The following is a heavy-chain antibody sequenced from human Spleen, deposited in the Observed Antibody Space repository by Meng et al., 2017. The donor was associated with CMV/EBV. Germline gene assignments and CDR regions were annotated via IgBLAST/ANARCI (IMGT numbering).Heavy chain of an antibody. CDR3: ARVFPSGYLYFAD. D-gene: IGHD3-22*01. CDR2: ISSNGTKI. Sequence: GGSLRLSCAASGFTFSSYEMNWVRQAPGKGLEWVSYISSNGTKIYHADSVKGRFTISRDNAKNSLYLQMNSLRAEDTAVYYCARVFPSGYLYFADWGQGTLVTVSS. J-gene: IGHJ4*02. CDR1: GFTFSSYE. V-gene: IGHV3-48*03.